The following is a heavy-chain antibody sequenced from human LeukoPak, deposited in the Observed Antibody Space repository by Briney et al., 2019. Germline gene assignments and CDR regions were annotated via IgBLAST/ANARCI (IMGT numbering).Heavy chain of an antibody. CDR2: INPNSGGT. Sequence: GASVKVSCKASGYTFTGYYMHWVRQAPGQGLEWMGWINPNSGGTNYAQKFQGWVTMTRDTSIGTAYMELSRLRSDDTAVYYCARDLSGGSTARDLYYYGMDVWGQGTTVTVSS. D-gene: IGHD2-2*01. V-gene: IGHV1-2*04. CDR3: ARDLSGGSTARDLYYYGMDV. J-gene: IGHJ6*02. CDR1: GYTFTGYY.